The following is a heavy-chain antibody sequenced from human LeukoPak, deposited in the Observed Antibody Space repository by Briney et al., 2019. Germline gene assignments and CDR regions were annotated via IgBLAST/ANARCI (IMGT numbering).Heavy chain of an antibody. CDR2: ISWNSGSI. J-gene: IGHJ4*02. V-gene: IGHV3-9*02. CDR3: ANGFDY. Sequence: GGSLRLSCAASGFTSDDYAMHWVRQAPGKGLEWVSGISWNSGSIGYADSVKGRFTISRDNAKNSLYLQMNSLRAEDTALYYCANGFDYWGQGTLVTVSS. CDR1: GFTSDDYA.